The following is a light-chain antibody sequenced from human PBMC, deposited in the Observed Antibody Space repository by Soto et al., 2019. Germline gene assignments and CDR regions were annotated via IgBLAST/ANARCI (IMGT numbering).Light chain of an antibody. V-gene: IGKV3-20*01. CDR3: QQYGSSPPT. J-gene: IGKJ1*01. CDR2: GAS. Sequence: EIVMTPSPATLSVSPGERATLYCRASQSISSNLAWYQQKPGQGPRLLIYGASSRATGTPDRFSGSGSGTDFTLTINRLEPEDFALYYCQQYGSSPPTFGQGTKVDIK. CDR1: QSISSN.